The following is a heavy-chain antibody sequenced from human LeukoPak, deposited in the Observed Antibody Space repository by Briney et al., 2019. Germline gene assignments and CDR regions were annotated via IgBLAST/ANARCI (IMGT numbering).Heavy chain of an antibody. CDR1: GFTFNSYA. J-gene: IGHJ3*02. Sequence: QPGGSLRLSCAASGFTFNSYAMSWIRQAPGKGLEWVSYISSSGSTIYYADSVKGRFTISRDNSKNTLYLQMNSLRAEDTAVYYCAKEIHDYDILTGGVGAFDIWGQGTMVTVSS. V-gene: IGHV3-23*01. D-gene: IGHD3-9*01. CDR3: AKEIHDYDILTGGVGAFDI. CDR2: ISSSGSTI.